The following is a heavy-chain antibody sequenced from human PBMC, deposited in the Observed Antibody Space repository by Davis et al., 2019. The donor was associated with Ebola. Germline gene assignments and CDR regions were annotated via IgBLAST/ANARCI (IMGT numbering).Heavy chain of an antibody. CDR3: ARPHYDILTGYYDH. V-gene: IGHV3-74*01. D-gene: IGHD3-9*01. Sequence: HTGGSLRLSCAASGFTFSSYWMHWVRQAPGKGLVWVSRINSDGSSTNYADSVKGRFTISTDNAKNTLYLQMTSLRAEDTAVYYCARPHYDILTGYYDHWGQGTLVTVSS. CDR1: GFTFSSYW. J-gene: IGHJ5*02. CDR2: INSDGSST.